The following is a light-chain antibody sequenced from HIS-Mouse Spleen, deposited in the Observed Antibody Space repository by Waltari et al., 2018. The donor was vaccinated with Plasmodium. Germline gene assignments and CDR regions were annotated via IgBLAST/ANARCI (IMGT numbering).Light chain of an antibody. CDR2: EDS. Sequence: SYELTQPPSVSVSPGQTARITCSGDALPKKYAYWYQQKSGQAPVLVIYEDSERPSGSLEGFCGSRSGTMATLTISGAQVEDEADYYCYSTDSSGNHRVFGGGTKLTVL. CDR1: ALPKKY. CDR3: YSTDSSGNHRV. J-gene: IGLJ3*02. V-gene: IGLV3-10*01.